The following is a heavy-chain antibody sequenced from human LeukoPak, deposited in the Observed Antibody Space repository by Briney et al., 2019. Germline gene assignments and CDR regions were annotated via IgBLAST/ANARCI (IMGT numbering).Heavy chain of an antibody. CDR2: IYPGDSDT. Sequence: GESLKISCKGSGYRFDNYWIGWVRQMPGKGLEWMGIIYPGDSDTRYSPSFQGQVTISVDKSISTAYLQWSSLRASDTAMYYCARRPTQYCSSTSCHALDIWGQGTMVTVSS. V-gene: IGHV5-51*01. J-gene: IGHJ3*02. CDR1: GYRFDNYW. D-gene: IGHD2-2*01. CDR3: ARRPTQYCSSTSCHALDI.